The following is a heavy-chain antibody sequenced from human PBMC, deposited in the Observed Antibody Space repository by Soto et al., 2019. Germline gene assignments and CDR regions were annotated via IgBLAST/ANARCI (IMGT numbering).Heavy chain of an antibody. Sequence: GGSLRLSCAASGYTVSRYWMHWVRQAPGKGLVWVSRINSDGSSTSYADSVKGRFTISRDNAKNTLYLQMNSLRAEDTAVYYCARDSGGYYPFDYWGQGTLVTVSS. CDR1: GYTVSRYW. CDR2: INSDGSST. J-gene: IGHJ4*02. CDR3: ARDSGGYYPFDY. V-gene: IGHV3-74*01. D-gene: IGHD3-22*01.